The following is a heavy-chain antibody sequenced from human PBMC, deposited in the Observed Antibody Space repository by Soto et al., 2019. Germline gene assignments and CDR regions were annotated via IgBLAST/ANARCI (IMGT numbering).Heavy chain of an antibody. CDR1: GGTFSSYA. V-gene: IGHV1-69*01. CDR3: ARRVSNSSPDDAFDI. D-gene: IGHD2-2*01. CDR2: INPIYGTA. Sequence: QVQLVQSGAEVQKPGSSVKVSCKASGGTFSSYAISWVRQAPGQGLEWMGGINPIYGTANYAQKFQGRVTTTADDSTNTAYMEMRSLRFEDRTVYYCARRVSNSSPDDAFDIWDQGTIVT. J-gene: IGHJ3*02.